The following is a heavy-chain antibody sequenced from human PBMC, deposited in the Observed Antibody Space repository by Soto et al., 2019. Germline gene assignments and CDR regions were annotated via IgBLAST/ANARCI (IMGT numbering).Heavy chain of an antibody. CDR2: IYYSGST. J-gene: IGHJ6*02. D-gene: IGHD5-18*01. CDR1: GGSISSYY. V-gene: IGHV4-59*01. Sequence: SETLSLTCTVSGGSISSYYWSWIRQPPGKGLEWIGYIYYSGSTNYNPSLKSRVTISVDTSKNQFSLKLSSVTAADTAVYYCARVRGYSYGPNYYYYGMDVWGQGTTVTVSS. CDR3: ARVRGYSYGPNYYYYGMDV.